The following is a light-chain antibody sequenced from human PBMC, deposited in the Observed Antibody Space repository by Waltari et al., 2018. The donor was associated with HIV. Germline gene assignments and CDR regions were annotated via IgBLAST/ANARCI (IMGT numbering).Light chain of an antibody. CDR1: QCVSSN. Sequence: ELVITQSPATLSASAGERATLPCRASQCVSSNLAWYQQKPGQAPRLLIYGASTRATGIPARFSGSGSGTEFTLTISSLQSEDFAVYYCQQYNNWPGWTFGQGTKVEIK. V-gene: IGKV3-15*01. CDR2: GAS. CDR3: QQYNNWPGWT. J-gene: IGKJ1*01.